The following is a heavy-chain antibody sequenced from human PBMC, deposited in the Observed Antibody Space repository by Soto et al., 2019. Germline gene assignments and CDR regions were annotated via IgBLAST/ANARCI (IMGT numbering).Heavy chain of an antibody. CDR2: TNAGNGNT. Sequence: QVQLVQSGAEVKKPGASVKVSCKASGYTFTNYAMHSVRQAPGQRLEWMGWTNAGNGNTKYSQRFQGRVTITRDTSASTAYLELSSLRSEDTAVYFCARGANWVDIWGQGTMVTVSS. CDR1: GYTFTNYA. D-gene: IGHD7-27*01. J-gene: IGHJ3*02. CDR3: ARGANWVDI. V-gene: IGHV1-3*01.